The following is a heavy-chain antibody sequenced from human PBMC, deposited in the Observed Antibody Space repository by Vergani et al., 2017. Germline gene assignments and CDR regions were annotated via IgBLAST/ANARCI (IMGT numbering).Heavy chain of an antibody. Sequence: EVQLVESGGGLVKPGGSLRLSCAASGFTFSSYSMNWVRQAPGKGLEWVSSISSSSSYIYYADSVKGRFTISRDNAKNSLYLQMNSLRAEDTAVYYCARGSYDFWSGYYPYYYYGMDVWGQGTTVTVSS. V-gene: IGHV3-21*01. CDR3: ARGSYDFWSGYYPYYYYGMDV. J-gene: IGHJ6*02. CDR1: GFTFSSYS. D-gene: IGHD3-3*01. CDR2: ISSSSSYI.